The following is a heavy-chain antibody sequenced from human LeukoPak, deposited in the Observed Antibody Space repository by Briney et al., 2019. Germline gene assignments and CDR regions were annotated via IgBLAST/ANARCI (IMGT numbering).Heavy chain of an antibody. Sequence: PSDTVSLTCAVYGGFFSGYYWSWLRHPPGKGLEWLGEINHSGCTNYHTSLKSRVTISVDTSKNQFSLTLRSVTTGDPAVFFCGRTPGDISTSYYGPWGQGPLATVSP. D-gene: IGHD3-9*01. CDR3: GRTPGDISTSYYGP. CDR1: GGFFSGYY. CDR2: INHSGCT. V-gene: IGHV4-34*01. J-gene: IGHJ5*02.